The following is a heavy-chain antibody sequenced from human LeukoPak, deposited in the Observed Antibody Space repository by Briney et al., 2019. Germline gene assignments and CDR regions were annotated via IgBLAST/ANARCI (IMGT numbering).Heavy chain of an antibody. CDR2: FSSSSGYI. Sequence: GGSLRLSCAASGFTFSGYRMNWVRQAPGKGLEWVSSFSSSSGYIFYADSVKGRFTISRDNAKSSLYLQMNSLRAEDTAVYYCARSFPYSSSAVDYWGQGTLVTVSS. D-gene: IGHD6-6*01. J-gene: IGHJ4*02. CDR3: ARSFPYSSSAVDY. CDR1: GFTFSGYR. V-gene: IGHV3-21*01.